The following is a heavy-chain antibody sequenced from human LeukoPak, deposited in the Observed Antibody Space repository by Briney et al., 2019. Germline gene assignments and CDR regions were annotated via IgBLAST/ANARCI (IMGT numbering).Heavy chain of an antibody. CDR1: GFTFKDFW. Sequence: GGSLRLSCAGSGFTFKDFWLCWVCQAPGKGLEWVSAMCGSGGTTYYADSVKGRFTISRDNSKNTLYLQMNSLRAEDTAVYYCAKPYGSGSYSVGLYYFDYWGQGTLVTVSS. V-gene: IGHV3-23*01. D-gene: IGHD3-10*01. J-gene: IGHJ4*02. CDR2: MCGSGGTT. CDR3: AKPYGSGSYSVGLYYFDY.